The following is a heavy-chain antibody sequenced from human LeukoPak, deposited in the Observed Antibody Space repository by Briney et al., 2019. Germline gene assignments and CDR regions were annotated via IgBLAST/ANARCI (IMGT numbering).Heavy chain of an antibody. CDR2: IDHSGST. CDR3: AAYGSASYRFDH. CDR1: GGSISSGYYY. Sequence: SETLSLTCTVSGGSISSGYYYWSWLRQHPGKGLEGIGYIDHSGSTYYNPSRRSRVIISVDTAKNPFSRKLNSVTARASAVDYCAAYGSASYRFDHWGQGTLVTVSS. D-gene: IGHD3-10*01. V-gene: IGHV4-31*03. J-gene: IGHJ5*02.